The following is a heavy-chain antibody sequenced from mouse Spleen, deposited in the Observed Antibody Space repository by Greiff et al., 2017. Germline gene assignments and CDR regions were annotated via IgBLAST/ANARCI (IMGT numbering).Heavy chain of an antibody. J-gene: IGHJ3*01. CDR2: IDPSDSYT. Sequence: QVHVKQPGAELVKPGASVKLSCKASGYTFTSYWMQWVKQRPGQGLEWIGEIDPSDSYTNYNQKFKGKATLTVDTSSSTAYMQLSSLTSEDSAVYYCAKGPTQFAYWGQGTLVTVSA. V-gene: IGHV1-50*01. CDR3: AKGPTQFAY. CDR1: GYTFTSYW. D-gene: IGHD2-10*01.